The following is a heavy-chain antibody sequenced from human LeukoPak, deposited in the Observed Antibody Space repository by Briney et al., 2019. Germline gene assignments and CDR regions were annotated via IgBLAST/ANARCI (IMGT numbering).Heavy chain of an antibody. Sequence: SETLSLTCTFSGGSISSYYWIWIRQPPGKGLEWIGYIYYSGSTNYNPSLKSRVTISVDTSKNQFSLKLSSVTAADTAVYYCARGGSVKYFQHWGQGTQVTVSS. CDR1: GGSISSYY. CDR2: IYYSGST. V-gene: IGHV4-59*01. J-gene: IGHJ1*01. CDR3: ARGGSVKYFQH.